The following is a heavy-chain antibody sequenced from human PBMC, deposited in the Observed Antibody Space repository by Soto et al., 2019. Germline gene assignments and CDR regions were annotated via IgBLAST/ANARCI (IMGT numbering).Heavy chain of an antibody. CDR3: ARGAFLTIFYYYYYGMDV. V-gene: IGHV4-34*01. CDR2: INHSGST. CDR1: RGSFSGYY. D-gene: IGHD3-3*01. J-gene: IGHJ6*02. Sequence: SETLSLTCAVYRGSFSGYYWSWIRQPPGKGLEWIGEINHSGSTNYNPSLKSRVTISVDTSKNQFSLKLSSVTAADTAVYYCARGAFLTIFYYYYYGMDVWGQGTTVTVSS.